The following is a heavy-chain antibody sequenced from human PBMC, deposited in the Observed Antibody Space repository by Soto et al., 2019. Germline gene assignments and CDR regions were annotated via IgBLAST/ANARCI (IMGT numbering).Heavy chain of an antibody. CDR2: IDGNGVT. CDR3: ATESGSTSGTDYFDH. CDR1: GFTFNNYD. D-gene: IGHD5-18*01. V-gene: IGHV3-13*01. J-gene: IGHJ4*02. Sequence: AGGSLRLSCAASGFTFNNYDMSWVRQVMEKRLEWVAAIDGNGVTYYVDSVKGRFTISRENPKNSFYLQMNSLRAEDTDIYYCATESGSTSGTDYFDHWGQGTVVTVSS.